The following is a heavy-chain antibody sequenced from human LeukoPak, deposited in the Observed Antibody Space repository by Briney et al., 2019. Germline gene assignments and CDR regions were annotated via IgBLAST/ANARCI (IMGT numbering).Heavy chain of an antibody. D-gene: IGHD2-15*01. CDR1: GGSFSGYY. CDR2: IYYSGST. V-gene: IGHV4-59*01. J-gene: IGHJ6*02. Sequence: SETLSLTCAVYGGSFSGYYWSWIRQPPGKGLEWIGYIYYSGSTNYNPSLKSRVTISVDTSKNQFSLKLSSVTAADTAVYYCARGRSDCSGGSCYSGESDYYYYGMDVWGQGTTVTVSS. CDR3: ARGRSDCSGGSCYSGESDYYYYGMDV.